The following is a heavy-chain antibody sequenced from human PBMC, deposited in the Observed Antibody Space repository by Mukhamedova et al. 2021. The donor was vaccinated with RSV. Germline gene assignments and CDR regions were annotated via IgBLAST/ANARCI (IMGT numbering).Heavy chain of an antibody. D-gene: IGHD3-10*01. J-gene: IGHJ6*03. CDR3: ATRGAYTYYIDV. Sequence: GKGLEWVSGISGSGADTYYIDSVKGRFIISRDNSKNTLYLQMNSLRAEDTALYYCATRGAYTYYIDVWGKGTTFTVSS. V-gene: IGHV3-23*01. CDR2: ISGSGADT.